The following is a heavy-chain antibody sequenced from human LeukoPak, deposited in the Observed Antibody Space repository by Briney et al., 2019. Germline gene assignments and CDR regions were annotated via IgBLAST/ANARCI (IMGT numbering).Heavy chain of an antibody. CDR3: ARVAWEGGFGELFDY. CDR1: GGSISSGNYY. D-gene: IGHD3-10*01. V-gene: IGHV4-61*02. CDR2: IYTSGST. J-gene: IGHJ4*02. Sequence: SQTQSLTCTVSGGSISSGNYYWSWIRQTAGEGLEWIGRIYTSGSTNYNPSLKSRVTISVDTSKNEFSLKLSSVTAADTAVYYCARVAWEGGFGELFDYWGQGTLVTVSS.